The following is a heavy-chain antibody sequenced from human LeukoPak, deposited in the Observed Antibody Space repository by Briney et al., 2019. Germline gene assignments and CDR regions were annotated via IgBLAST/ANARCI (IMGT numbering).Heavy chain of an antibody. D-gene: IGHD3-10*01. J-gene: IGHJ4*02. CDR3: ATAEMVRAYYFDY. V-gene: IGHV1-24*01. CDR1: GYTLTELS. Sequence: ASVKVSCKVSGYTLTELSMHWVRQAPGKGLEWMGGFDPEDGETIYAQKFQGRVTMTEDTSTDTAYMGLSSLRSEDTAVYFCATAEMVRAYYFDYWGQGTLVTVSS. CDR2: FDPEDGET.